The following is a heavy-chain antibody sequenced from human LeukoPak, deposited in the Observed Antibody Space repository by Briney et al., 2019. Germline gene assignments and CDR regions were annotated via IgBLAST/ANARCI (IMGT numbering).Heavy chain of an antibody. CDR1: GGSISNGVYY. Sequence: SQTLSLTCTVSGGSISNGVYYWSWIRQHPGKGLEWIGYIYYSGSTYYSPSLKSRLTMSVDTSKNQFSLKLTSVTAADTAVYYCARDLGGGSFDFWGQGTLVAVSS. CDR2: IYYSGST. V-gene: IGHV4-31*03. J-gene: IGHJ4*02. CDR3: ARDLGGGSFDF. D-gene: IGHD2-15*01.